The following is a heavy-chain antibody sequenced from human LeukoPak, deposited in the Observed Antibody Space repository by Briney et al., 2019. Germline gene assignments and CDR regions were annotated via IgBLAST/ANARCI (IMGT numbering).Heavy chain of an antibody. CDR3: ARDLARQPDSGCYYADY. CDR2: ISYDGCNK. Sequence: PGRSLRLSCAASGFTFSSYGMHWVRQAPGKGLEWVAVISYDGCNKYYADSVKGRFTISRDNFKNTLYLQMNSLRAEDTAVYYCARDLARQPDSGCYYADYWGQGTLVTVSS. D-gene: IGHD1-26*01. V-gene: IGHV3-30*03. CDR1: GFTFSSYG. J-gene: IGHJ4*02.